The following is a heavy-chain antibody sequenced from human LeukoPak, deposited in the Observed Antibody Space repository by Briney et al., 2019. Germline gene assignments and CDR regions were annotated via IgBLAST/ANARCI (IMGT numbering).Heavy chain of an antibody. CDR2: IRSKANSYAT. D-gene: IGHD1-26*01. Sequence: GGSLRLSCAASGFTFSGSAMHWVRQASGKGLEWVGRIRSKANSYATAYAASVKGRFTISRDDSKNSAYLQMNSLKTEDTAVYYCTRIVGAHYYYYYMDVWGKGTTVTVSS. V-gene: IGHV3-73*01. J-gene: IGHJ6*03. CDR1: GFTFSGSA. CDR3: TRIVGAHYYYYYMDV.